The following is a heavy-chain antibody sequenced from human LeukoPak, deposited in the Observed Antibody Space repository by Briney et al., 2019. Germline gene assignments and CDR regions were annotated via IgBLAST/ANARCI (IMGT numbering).Heavy chain of an antibody. J-gene: IGHJ4*02. V-gene: IGHV3-21*01. CDR2: ISSSSSYI. D-gene: IGHD2-15*01. CDR1: GFTFSSYS. Sequence: GGSLRLSCAASGFTFSSYSMNWVRQAPGKGLEWVSSISSSSSYIYYADSVKGRFTISRDNAKNSLYLQMNSLRAEDTAVYYCARVYYWGGSGNCYDYWGQGTLVTVSS. CDR3: ARVYYWGGSGNCYDY.